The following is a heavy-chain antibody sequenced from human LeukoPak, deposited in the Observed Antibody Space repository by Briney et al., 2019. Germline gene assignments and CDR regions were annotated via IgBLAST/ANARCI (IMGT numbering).Heavy chain of an antibody. CDR2: IKQDGSEK. J-gene: IGHJ5*02. CDR1: GFTFSSYW. Sequence: PGGSLRLSCAASGFTFSSYWMSWVRQAPGKGLEWVANIKQDGSEKYYVDSVKGRFTISRDNAKNSLYLQMNSLRAEDTAVYYCARGGYGDYSNWFDPWGQGTLVTVSS. D-gene: IGHD4-17*01. V-gene: IGHV3-7*04. CDR3: ARGGYGDYSNWFDP.